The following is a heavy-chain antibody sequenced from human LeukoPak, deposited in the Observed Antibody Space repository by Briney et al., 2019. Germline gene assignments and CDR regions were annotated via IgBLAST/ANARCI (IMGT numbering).Heavy chain of an antibody. Sequence: GGSLRLSCAASGFTFSNYYMNWVRQAPGKGLEWVSSISSGSSYIYYADSLKGRFTISRDNSKNTLYLQMNSLRAEDTAVYYCARDVESSSPLPLGYWGQGTLVTVSS. J-gene: IGHJ4*02. CDR2: ISSGSSYI. D-gene: IGHD6-6*01. V-gene: IGHV3-21*01. CDR3: ARDVESSSPLPLGY. CDR1: GFTFSNYY.